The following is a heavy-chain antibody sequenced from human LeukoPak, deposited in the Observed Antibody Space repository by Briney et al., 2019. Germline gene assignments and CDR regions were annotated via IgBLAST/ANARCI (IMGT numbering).Heavy chain of an antibody. CDR3: ARRSVHYFDY. J-gene: IGHJ4*02. V-gene: IGHV4-34*01. Sequence: PSETLSLTCAVYGGSFSGYYWSWIRQPPGKGLEWIGEINHSGSTNYNPSLKSRITISVDTSKNQFSLKLSSVTAADTAVYYCARRSVHYFDYWGQGTLVTVSS. CDR1: GGSFSGYY. CDR2: INHSGST.